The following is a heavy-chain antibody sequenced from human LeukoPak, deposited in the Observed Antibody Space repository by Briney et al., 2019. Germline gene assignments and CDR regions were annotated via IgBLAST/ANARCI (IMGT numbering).Heavy chain of an antibody. J-gene: IGHJ4*02. V-gene: IGHV4-31*03. CDR2: IYYSGST. CDR3: ARAPIFGVAYFDY. D-gene: IGHD3-3*01. CDR1: GGSISSGGYY. Sequence: SETLSLTCTVSGGSISSGGYYWSWIPQHTGKGLEWIGYIYYSGSTYYNPSLKSRVSMSVDASKTQFSLNLSSVTAADTAVYYCARAPIFGVAYFDYWGQGSLVTVSS.